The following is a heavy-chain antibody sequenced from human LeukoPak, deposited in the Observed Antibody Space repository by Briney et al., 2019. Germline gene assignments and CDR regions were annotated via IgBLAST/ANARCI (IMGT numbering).Heavy chain of an antibody. Sequence: ASVKVSCKASGGTFSSYTISWVRQAPGQGLEWMGRIIPILGIANYAQKFQGRVTITADKSTSTAYMELSSLRSEDTAVYYCAKNLGSGSYSSAHYGMDVWGQGTTVTVSS. V-gene: IGHV1-69*02. D-gene: IGHD1-26*01. CDR1: GGTFSSYT. J-gene: IGHJ6*02. CDR3: AKNLGSGSYSSAHYGMDV. CDR2: IIPILGIA.